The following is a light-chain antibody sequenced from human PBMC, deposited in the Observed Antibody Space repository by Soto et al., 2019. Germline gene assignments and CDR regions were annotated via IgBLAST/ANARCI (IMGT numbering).Light chain of an antibody. CDR3: CSFSGSDTYV. CDR2: DVN. CDR1: SSDIGGYNY. Sequence: QSALTQPRSVSGSPGQSVTISCTGTSSDIGGYNYVSWYQQHPGKAPKLMIYDVNKRPSGVPNRFSGSKSGNTASLTISALQAEDEADYYCCSFSGSDTYVFGTGTKLTVL. V-gene: IGLV2-11*01. J-gene: IGLJ1*01.